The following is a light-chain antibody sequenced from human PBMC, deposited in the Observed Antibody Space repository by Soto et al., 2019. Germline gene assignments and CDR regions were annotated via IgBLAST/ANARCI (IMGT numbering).Light chain of an antibody. CDR2: GAS. J-gene: IGKJ1*01. Sequence: EIVLTQSPGTLSLSPGERATLSCRASQSVSSSYLAWYQQKPGQAPRLLIYGASSRATGIPDRFSGSGSGTDFTLNISRLEPEDFAVYYCQQYGRSWTFGQGTKVEIK. CDR3: QQYGRSWT. CDR1: QSVSSSY. V-gene: IGKV3-20*01.